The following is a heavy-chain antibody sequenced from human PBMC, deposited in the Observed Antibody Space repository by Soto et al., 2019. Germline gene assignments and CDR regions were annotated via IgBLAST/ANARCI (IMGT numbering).Heavy chain of an antibody. J-gene: IGHJ6*02. CDR3: AKLDTVSRSYYYYGMDV. D-gene: IGHD4-4*01. Sequence: SVKVSCKASGGTFSSYAISWVRQAPGQGLEWMGGIIPIFGTANYAQKFQGRVTITADESTSTAYMELSSLRSEDTAVYYCAKLDTVSRSYYYYGMDVWGQGTTVTVS. CDR1: GGTFSSYA. V-gene: IGHV1-69*13. CDR2: IIPIFGTA.